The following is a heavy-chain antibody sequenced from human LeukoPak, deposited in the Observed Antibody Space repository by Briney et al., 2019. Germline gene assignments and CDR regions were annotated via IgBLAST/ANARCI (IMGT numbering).Heavy chain of an antibody. V-gene: IGHV3-74*01. D-gene: IGHD3-22*01. Sequence: GGSLRLSCAASGFTFSTYWMHWVRQAPGKGLVWVSRIKSDRGTNYADSVKGRFTISRDNAKKTVSLQMNSLRPEDTGVYYCARAPSEIGGYYPEYFRHWGQGTLVTVSS. J-gene: IGHJ1*01. CDR2: IKSDRGT. CDR1: GFTFSTYW. CDR3: ARAPSEIGGYYPEYFRH.